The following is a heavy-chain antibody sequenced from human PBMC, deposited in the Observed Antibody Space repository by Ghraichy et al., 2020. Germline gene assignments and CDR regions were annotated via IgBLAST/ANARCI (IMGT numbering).Heavy chain of an antibody. CDR2: MDWEDDK. CDR1: GFSLSTTGMC. V-gene: IGHV2-70*11. D-gene: IGHD7-27*01. CDR3: ERIDSTRYPGAYYFDN. J-gene: IGHJ4*02. Sequence: SGPTLVKPTQTLTLTCTFSGFSLSTTGMCVGWIRQTPGKALEWHARMDWEDDKYYSTTLKTRLTISKDTSKNQVVLTITNMDPVDTASYYCERIDSTRYPGAYYFDNWGQGTLVTVSS.